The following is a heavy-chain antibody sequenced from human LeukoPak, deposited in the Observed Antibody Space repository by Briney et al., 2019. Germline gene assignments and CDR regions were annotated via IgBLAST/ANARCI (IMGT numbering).Heavy chain of an antibody. D-gene: IGHD7-27*01. V-gene: IGHV3-53*05. Sequence: GGSLRLSCAASGFTVSSNYMSWVRQAPGKGLEWVSVIYSGGSTYYADSVKGRFTISRDNSKNTVRLQMNSLRAEDTAMYYCVRDGAHWDLDYWGQGALVTVSS. CDR2: IYSGGST. CDR3: VRDGAHWDLDY. J-gene: IGHJ4*02. CDR1: GFTVSSNY.